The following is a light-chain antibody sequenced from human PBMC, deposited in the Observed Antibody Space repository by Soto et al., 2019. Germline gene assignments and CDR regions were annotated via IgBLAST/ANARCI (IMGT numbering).Light chain of an antibody. V-gene: IGKV3-15*01. J-gene: IGKJ1*01. Sequence: EILMTQSPATLSVSPGERATLSCRASQSVSSNLAWYQQKPGQAPRLLIYGASTSATGIPARFSGSGSGTEFTLTISSLQSEDFAVYYCQQYNDRWTFGQGTKVEI. CDR3: QQYNDRWT. CDR1: QSVSSN. CDR2: GAS.